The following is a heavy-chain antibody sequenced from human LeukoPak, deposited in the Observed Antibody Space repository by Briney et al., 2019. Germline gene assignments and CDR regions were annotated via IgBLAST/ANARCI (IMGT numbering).Heavy chain of an antibody. Sequence: GGSLRLSCAASGFTFRNHAIHSVRQAPGKGLEWVAVISDDGSSKYYADSVKGRFIISRDNSKNTLYLQMNSLRAEETAVYFCARGHSGSYWLIDYWGQGTLVIVSS. D-gene: IGHD1-26*01. CDR1: GFTFRNHA. CDR2: ISDDGSSK. V-gene: IGHV3-30-3*01. J-gene: IGHJ4*02. CDR3: ARGHSGSYWLIDY.